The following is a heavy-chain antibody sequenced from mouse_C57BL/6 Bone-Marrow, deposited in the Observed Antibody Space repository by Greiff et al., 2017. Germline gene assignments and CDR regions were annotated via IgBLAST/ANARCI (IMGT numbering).Heavy chain of an antibody. D-gene: IGHD1-1*01. CDR3: ARHPHYYYGRGTYAMED. V-gene: IGHV1-55*01. CDR1: GYTFTSYW. J-gene: IGHJ4*01. CDR2: IYPGSGST. Sequence: VQLQQSGAELVKPGASVKMSCKASGYTFTSYWITWVKQRPGQGLEWIGDIYPGSGSTNYNEKFKRKAPLTVDTSSSTAYMQLSSLTSEDSAVYYCARHPHYYYGRGTYAMEDWGQGTAVTGAS.